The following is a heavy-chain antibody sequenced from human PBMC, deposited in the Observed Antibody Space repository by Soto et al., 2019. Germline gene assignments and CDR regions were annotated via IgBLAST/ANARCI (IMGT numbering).Heavy chain of an antibody. Sequence: PSETLSLTCNVSGGSISNYYWTWVRQSPEKGLEWIGYMYYNGNINYNPPLKSRVTISIDTSKNQFSLTLKSVTAADTAVYYCARGGSWFDPWGQGTLVTVSS. V-gene: IGHV4-59*01. CDR1: GGSISNYY. CDR3: ARGGSWFDP. J-gene: IGHJ5*02. D-gene: IGHD1-26*01. CDR2: MYYNGNI.